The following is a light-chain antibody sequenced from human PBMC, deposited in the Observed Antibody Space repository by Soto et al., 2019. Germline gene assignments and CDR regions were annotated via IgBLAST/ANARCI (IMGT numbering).Light chain of an antibody. CDR1: SSDVGAYDF. Sequence: QSVLNQPASVSGSPGQSIAMSLTGNSSDVGAYDFVSWYQQHPGKAPKLLIYDVNNRPSGISSRFSGSKSGNTASLTISGLQAEDEAEYYCSSYTTGSAEVFGNGTKVTVL. V-gene: IGLV2-14*03. CDR3: SSYTTGSAEV. J-gene: IGLJ1*01. CDR2: DVN.